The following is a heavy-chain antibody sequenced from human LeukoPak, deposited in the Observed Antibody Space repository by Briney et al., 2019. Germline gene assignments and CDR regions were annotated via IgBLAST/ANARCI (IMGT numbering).Heavy chain of an antibody. CDR2: IYSSGIT. J-gene: IGHJ5*02. D-gene: IGHD1-26*01. CDR3: VRRPVGSRTWLDP. Sequence: PSETLSLTCAVSGGSISSRSYYWVWIRQPPGKGLEWIGNIYSSGITNYNASLKSRVTISVDTSRNQFSLKLTSVTDSDTAVYYCVRRPVGSRTWLDPWGQGTLVTVSS. CDR1: GGSISSRSYY. V-gene: IGHV4-39*01.